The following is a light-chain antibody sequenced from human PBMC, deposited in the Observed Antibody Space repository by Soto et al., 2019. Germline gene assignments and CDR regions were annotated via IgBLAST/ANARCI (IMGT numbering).Light chain of an antibody. CDR1: QSISIW. CDR2: KAS. J-gene: IGKJ1*01. CDR3: QQYNSDST. V-gene: IGKV1-5*03. Sequence: DIQMTQSPSTLSASVGDRVTITCRASQSISIWLAWYQQKPGKAPKLLIYKASSLESGVPSRFSGGGSGTEFTLTINSLQPDDFATYYCQQYNSDSTFGQGTKVEIK.